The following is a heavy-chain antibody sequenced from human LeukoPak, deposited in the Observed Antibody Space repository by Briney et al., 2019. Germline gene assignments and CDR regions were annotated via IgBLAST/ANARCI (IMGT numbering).Heavy chain of an antibody. V-gene: IGHV1-69*05. D-gene: IGHD2-15*01. CDR2: IIPIFGTA. CDR1: GGTFSSYA. CDR3: ARGGGPVSPYYYYYYMDV. J-gene: IGHJ6*03. Sequence: SVKVSCKASGGTFSSYAISWVRQAPGQGLEWMGGIIPIFGTANYAQKFQGRVTITTDESTSTAYMELSSLRSEDTAVYYCARGGGPVSPYYYYYYMDVWGKGTTVTVSS.